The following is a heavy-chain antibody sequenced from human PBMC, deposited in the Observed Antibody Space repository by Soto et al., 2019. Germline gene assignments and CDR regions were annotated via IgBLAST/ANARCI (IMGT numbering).Heavy chain of an antibody. V-gene: IGHV4-34*01. J-gene: IGHJ5*02. CDR3: ARGLFRGNWFDP. CDR2: INHSGST. Sequence: SETRSLTCAVYGGSFSGYCWNWIRQPPGKGLEWIGEINHSGSTNYNPSLKSRVTISIDTSKNQFSLKLSSVTAADTAVYYCARGLFRGNWFDPWGQGTLVTVSS. D-gene: IGHD3-10*01. CDR1: GGSFSGYC.